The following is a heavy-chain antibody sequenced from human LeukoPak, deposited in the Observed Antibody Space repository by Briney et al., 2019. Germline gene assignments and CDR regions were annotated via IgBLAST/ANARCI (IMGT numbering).Heavy chain of an antibody. J-gene: IGHJ4*02. D-gene: IGHD3-10*01. CDR1: GYSFTSYW. V-gene: IGHV5-51*01. CDR3: ARLRWPRGGRSSFDY. CDR2: IYPGDSDT. Sequence: KNGESLKISCKGSGYSFTSYWIGCVRQMPGKGLEWMGIIYPGDSDTRYSPSFQGQVTISADESITAAYLQWSSLKASDTAMYYCARLRWPRGGRSSFDYWGQGALVTVSS.